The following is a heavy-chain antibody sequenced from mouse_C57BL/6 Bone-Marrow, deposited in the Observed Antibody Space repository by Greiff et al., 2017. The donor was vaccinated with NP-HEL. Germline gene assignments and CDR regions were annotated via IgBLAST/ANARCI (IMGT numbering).Heavy chain of an antibody. D-gene: IGHD1-2*01. J-gene: IGHJ2*01. CDR1: GFTFTDYY. CDR2: IRNKANGYTT. CDR3: ARYGALLRPYYFDY. Sequence: EVKLMESGGGLVQPGGSLSLSCAASGFTFTDYYMSWVRQPPGKALEWLGFIRNKANGYTTEYSASVKGRFTISRDNSQSILYLQMNALRAEDSATYDGARYGALLRPYYFDYWGQGTTLTVSS. V-gene: IGHV7-3*01.